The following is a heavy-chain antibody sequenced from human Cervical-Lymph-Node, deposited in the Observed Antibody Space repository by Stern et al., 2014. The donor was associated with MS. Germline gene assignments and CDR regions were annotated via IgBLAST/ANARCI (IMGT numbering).Heavy chain of an antibody. CDR1: GGSISSGGSS. Sequence: VQLVESGSGQAKPSQTLSLTCAVSGGSISSGGSSWNWIRQPPGKGLEWIGFIYHSGSTYYNPSLKGRVFISVDTSTDPFALSLRSVTAADTAVYYCARGGVIYTQDRNGFDVWGQGTMVTVSS. V-gene: IGHV4-30-2*01. CDR2: IYHSGST. CDR3: ARGGVIYTQDRNGFDV. D-gene: IGHD2-21*01. J-gene: IGHJ3*01.